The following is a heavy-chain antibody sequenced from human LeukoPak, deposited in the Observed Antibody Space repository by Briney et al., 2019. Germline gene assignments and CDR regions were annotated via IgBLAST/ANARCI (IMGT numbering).Heavy chain of an antibody. CDR1: GGTFSSYD. V-gene: IGHV1-2*02. Sequence: ASVKVSCKASGGTFSSYDISWVRQAPGQGLEWMGWINPNSGGTNYAQKFQGRVTMTRDTSISTAYMELSRLRSDDTAVYYCARDLGEGYCSGGSCYEVPYYFDYWGQGTLVTVSS. D-gene: IGHD2-15*01. J-gene: IGHJ4*02. CDR3: ARDLGEGYCSGGSCYEVPYYFDY. CDR2: INPNSGGT.